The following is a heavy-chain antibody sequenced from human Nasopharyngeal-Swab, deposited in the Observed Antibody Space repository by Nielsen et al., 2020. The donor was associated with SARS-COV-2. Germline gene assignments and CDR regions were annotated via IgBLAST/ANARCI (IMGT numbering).Heavy chain of an antibody. V-gene: IGHV3-53*01. CDR3: ARGNSGYDASPFDY. Sequence: GESLKISCAASGFTVSNSFMSWVRQAPGKGLEWVSVIYSGGATHYADSVKGRFTISRDPSPNPLYLPLNRLISADTALYYCARGNSGYDASPFDYWGQGTLVTVSS. CDR2: IYSGGAT. J-gene: IGHJ4*02. D-gene: IGHD5-12*01. CDR1: GFTVSNSF.